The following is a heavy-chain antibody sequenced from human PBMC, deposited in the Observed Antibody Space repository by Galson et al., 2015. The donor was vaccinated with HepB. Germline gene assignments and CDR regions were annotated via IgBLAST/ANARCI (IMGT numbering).Heavy chain of an antibody. J-gene: IGHJ4*02. CDR2: ISSSSSYI. CDR1: GFTFSSYS. D-gene: IGHD4-17*01. V-gene: IGHV3-21*01. Sequence: SLRLSCAASGFTFSSYSMNWVRQAPGKGLEWVSSISSSSSYIYYADSVKGRFTISRDNAKNSLYLQMNSLRAEDTAVYYCASDLKARSDYGDSIDYWGQGTLVTVSS. CDR3: ASDLKARSDYGDSIDY.